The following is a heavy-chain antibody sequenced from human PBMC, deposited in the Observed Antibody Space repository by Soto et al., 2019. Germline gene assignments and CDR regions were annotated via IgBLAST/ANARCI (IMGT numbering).Heavy chain of an antibody. CDR3: ERYGDSSSHVTI. CDR2: INPNSGGT. Sequence: QVQLVQSGAEGKKPGTSVKVSCKASGYTLTGNYMHWVRQAPGQGLEWMGWINPNSGGTNNAPQFQCRVTVTRETSISTAYVELSRLRSDDTAVYYCERYGDSSSHVTIGSQGTMVTVSS. V-gene: IGHV1-2*02. D-gene: IGHD6-6*01. CDR1: GYTLTGNY. J-gene: IGHJ3*02.